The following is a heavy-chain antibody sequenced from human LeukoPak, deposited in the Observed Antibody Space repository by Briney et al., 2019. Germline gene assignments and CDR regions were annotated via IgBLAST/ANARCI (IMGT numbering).Heavy chain of an antibody. J-gene: IGHJ5*02. D-gene: IGHD2-2*01. CDR1: GFTFSSYA. Sequence: QPGGSLRLSCAASGFTFSSYAMSWVRQAPGKGLEWVSAISGSGGSTYYADSVKGRFTISRDNSKNTLYLQMNSLRDEDTAVYYCAKDSFPFIPAAENWFDPWGQGTLVTVSS. CDR2: ISGSGGST. CDR3: AKDSFPFIPAAENWFDP. V-gene: IGHV3-23*01.